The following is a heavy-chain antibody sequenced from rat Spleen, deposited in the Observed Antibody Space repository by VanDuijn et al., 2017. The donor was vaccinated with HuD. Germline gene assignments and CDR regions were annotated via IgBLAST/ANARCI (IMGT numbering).Heavy chain of an antibody. CDR1: GFTFSNYG. D-gene: IGHD1-12*02. CDR3: ATVGYDGTYYYGDWFAY. CDR2: ISPSGGST. J-gene: IGHJ3*01. Sequence: EVQLVESGGGLVQPGRSLKLSCAASGFTFSNYGMHWIRQAPTKGLEWVASISPSGGSTYYRDSVKGRLTISRDNAKSTLYLQMDSLRSEDTATYYCATVGYDGTYYYGDWFAYWGQGTLVTVSS. V-gene: IGHV5-19*01.